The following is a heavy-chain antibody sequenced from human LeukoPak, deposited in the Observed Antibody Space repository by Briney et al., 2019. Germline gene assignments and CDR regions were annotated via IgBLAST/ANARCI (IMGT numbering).Heavy chain of an antibody. D-gene: IGHD5-18*01. CDR3: ARDNSYGSGYYMDV. CDR1: GFTFSSYA. J-gene: IGHJ6*03. Sequence: GGSLRLSCAASGFTFSSYAMHWVRQAPGKGLEWVAVISYDGSNKYYADSVKGRFTISRDNSKNTLYLQMNSLRAEDTAVYYCARDNSYGSGYYMDVWGKGTTVTVSS. CDR2: ISYDGSNK. V-gene: IGHV3-30*04.